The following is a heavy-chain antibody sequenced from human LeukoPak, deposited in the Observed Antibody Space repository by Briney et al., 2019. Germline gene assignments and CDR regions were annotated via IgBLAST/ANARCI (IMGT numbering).Heavy chain of an antibody. CDR2: IKEDGSEK. V-gene: IGHV3-7*01. J-gene: IGHJ5*02. CDR3: ARRPGWFDP. Sequence: PGESLRLSCAASGFTLSSYWMSWVRQPPGKGLEWVANIKEDGSEKYYVDSVKGRFTISRDNAKNSLYLQMNSLRAEDTAVYYCARRPGWFDPWERGPLLSVSS. CDR1: GFTLSSYW.